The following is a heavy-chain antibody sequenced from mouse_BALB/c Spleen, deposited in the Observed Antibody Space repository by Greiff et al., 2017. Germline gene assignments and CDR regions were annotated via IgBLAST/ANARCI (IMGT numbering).Heavy chain of an antibody. CDR2: INPSSGYT. J-gene: IGHJ4*01. Sequence: QVQLKQSAAELARPGASVKMSCKASGYTFTSYTMHWVKQRPGQGLEWIGYINPSSGYTEYNQKFKDKTTLTADKSSSTAYMQLSSLTSEDSAVYYCARREWLLTMDYWGQGTSVTVSS. CDR3: ARREWLLTMDY. V-gene: IGHV1-4*02. D-gene: IGHD2-3*01. CDR1: GYTFTSYT.